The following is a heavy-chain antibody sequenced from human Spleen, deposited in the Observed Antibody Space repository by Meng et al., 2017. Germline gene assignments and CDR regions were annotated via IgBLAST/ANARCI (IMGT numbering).Heavy chain of an antibody. D-gene: IGHD4-17*01. CDR2: IYTGGAT. V-gene: IGHV3-53*01. CDR1: GFSLGTYA. J-gene: IGHJ4*02. Sequence: GGSLRLSCAASGFSLGTYAMNWVRQAPGKGLEWVSVIYTGGATYYADSVEGRFTISRDSSKNILYLQMNSLRAEDTAVYYCASQKKDYGPYDYWGQGTLVTVSS. CDR3: ASQKKDYGPYDY.